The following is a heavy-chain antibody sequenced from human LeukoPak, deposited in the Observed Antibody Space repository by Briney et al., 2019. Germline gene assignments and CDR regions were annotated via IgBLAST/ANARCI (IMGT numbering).Heavy chain of an antibody. D-gene: IGHD1-26*01. V-gene: IGHV1-2*06. Sequence: GAPVKVSCKTSGYTLAGYFLHWVRQAPTQGLQWMGRINANSGDTDLAQDFQDRVTMTRDTSIYTAYMELSSLTSDDTAIYYCARDLISTPYWELDYWGQGTLVAVSS. CDR3: ARDLISTPYWELDY. J-gene: IGHJ4*02. CDR2: INANSGDT. CDR1: GYTLAGYF.